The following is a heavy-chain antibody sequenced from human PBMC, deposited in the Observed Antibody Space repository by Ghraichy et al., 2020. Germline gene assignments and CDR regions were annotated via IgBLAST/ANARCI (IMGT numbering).Heavy chain of an antibody. J-gene: IGHJ4*02. CDR2: ISNDGSQK. D-gene: IGHD2-2*01. CDR3: AREAYCSGTTCYSDTSFDY. CDR1: GFTFSNYR. V-gene: IGHV3-30*01. Sequence: GGSLRLSCAASGFTFSNYRMHWVRQAPGKGPQWVAEISNDGSQKFYADSLKGRFTISRDNSENTVHLQMNSLGAEDAAVYYCAREAYCSGTTCYSDTSFDYWGQGTLVTVSS.